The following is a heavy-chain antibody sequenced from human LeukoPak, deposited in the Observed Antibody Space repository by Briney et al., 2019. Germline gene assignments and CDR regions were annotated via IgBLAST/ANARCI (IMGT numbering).Heavy chain of an antibody. D-gene: IGHD3-16*01. Sequence: GGSLRLSCAASGFTFSNYNMNWVRQAPGKGLEWVSAISGSGGSTYYADSVKGRFTISRDNSKNTLYLQMNSLRAEDTAVYYCAKAWGRLPEIWGQGTMVTVSS. CDR1: GFTFSNYN. CDR3: AKAWGRLPEI. V-gene: IGHV3-23*01. J-gene: IGHJ3*02. CDR2: ISGSGGST.